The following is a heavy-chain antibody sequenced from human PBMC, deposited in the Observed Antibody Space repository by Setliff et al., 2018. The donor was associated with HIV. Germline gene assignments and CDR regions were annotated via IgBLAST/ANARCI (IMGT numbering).Heavy chain of an antibody. CDR2: INVYSGDT. Sequence: ASVKVSCKASGYPFNNFGISWVRQAPGQGLEWLAWINVYSGDTNFAQRFQGRVTMTRDASTGTAYMELRNLRSDDTAVYYRATDRTQTGISMVRGRLTDPARYPLDYWGPGTLVTVSS. V-gene: IGHV1-18*01. CDR3: ATDRTQTGISMVRGRLTDPARYPLDY. CDR1: GYPFNNFG. D-gene: IGHD3-10*01. J-gene: IGHJ4*02.